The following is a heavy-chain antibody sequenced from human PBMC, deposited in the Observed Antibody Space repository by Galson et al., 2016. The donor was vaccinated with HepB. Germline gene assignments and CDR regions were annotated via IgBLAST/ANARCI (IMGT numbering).Heavy chain of an antibody. Sequence: SVKVSCKASGGTFSTYAITWVRQAPGQGLEWMGGIIPIFGTANYAQKFQDRVTITADESTTTAYMELSGLRSGGTAVYYCARASLPYQLLGTFDIWGQGTMVTVSS. CDR1: GGTFSTYA. CDR3: ARASLPYQLLGTFDI. V-gene: IGHV1-69*13. J-gene: IGHJ3*02. CDR2: IIPIFGTA. D-gene: IGHD2-2*01.